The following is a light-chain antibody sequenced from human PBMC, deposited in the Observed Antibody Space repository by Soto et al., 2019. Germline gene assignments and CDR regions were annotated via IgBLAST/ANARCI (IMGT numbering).Light chain of an antibody. CDR2: DAS. CDR1: QTVSKNY. J-gene: IGKJ1*01. V-gene: IGKV3-20*01. CDR3: QQCATAPLT. Sequence: EIVLTQSPGTLSLSPGERATLSCRASQTVSKNYLAWYQHKPGQPPRLLIYDASDRATGVQDRFSGSGSGTDFTLTISSLEPEDSAVYYCQQCATAPLTFGQGTKVEIK.